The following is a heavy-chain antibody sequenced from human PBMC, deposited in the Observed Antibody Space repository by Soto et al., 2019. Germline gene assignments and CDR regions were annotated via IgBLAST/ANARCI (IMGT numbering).Heavy chain of an antibody. CDR2: IYATGTT. Sequence: QVQLQESGPGLVKPSETLSLTCTVSGASISGFYWSWIRKSAGKGLEWIGRIYATGTTDYNPSLKSRVMMSVDTSKKQFSLKLRSVTAADTAVYYCVRDGTKTLRDRFDPWGQEISVTVSS. V-gene: IGHV4-4*07. CDR3: VRDGTKTLRDRFDP. D-gene: IGHD1-1*01. CDR1: GASISGFY. J-gene: IGHJ5*02.